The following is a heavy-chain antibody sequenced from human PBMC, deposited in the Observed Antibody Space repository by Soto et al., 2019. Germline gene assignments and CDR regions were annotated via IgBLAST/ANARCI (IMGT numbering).Heavy chain of an antibody. J-gene: IGHJ5*02. V-gene: IGHV4-34*01. D-gene: IGHD6-19*01. CDR2: INHSGST. CDR3: ARGVRVAGTLGWFDP. CDR1: GGSFSGYY. Sequence: QVQLQQWGAGLLKPSETLTLSCDVYGGSFSGYYWSWISQPPGKGLEWIGEINHSGSTNYNPSLKSRVTISVDTSKNQCSLKLSSVTAADTVVYYCARGVRVAGTLGWFDPWGQGTLVTVSS.